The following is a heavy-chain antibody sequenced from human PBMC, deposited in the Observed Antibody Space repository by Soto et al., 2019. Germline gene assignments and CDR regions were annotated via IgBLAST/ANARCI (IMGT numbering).Heavy chain of an antibody. CDR1: GFTFSSYA. D-gene: IGHD3-9*01. Sequence: PGGSLRLSCAASGFTFSSYAMSWVRQAPGKGLEWVSAISGSGGSTYYVDSVKGRFTISRDNSKNTLYLQMNSLRAEDTAVYYCAKGLSYYDILTADYWGQGTLVTVSS. J-gene: IGHJ4*02. CDR3: AKGLSYYDILTADY. V-gene: IGHV3-23*01. CDR2: ISGSGGST.